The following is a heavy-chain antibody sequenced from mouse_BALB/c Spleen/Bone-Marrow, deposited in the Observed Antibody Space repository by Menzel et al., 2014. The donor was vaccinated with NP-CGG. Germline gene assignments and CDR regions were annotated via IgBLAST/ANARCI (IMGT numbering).Heavy chain of an antibody. D-gene: IGHD3-3*01. CDR3: ARVGDNRHFDV. CDR1: GYTFTTYW. Sequence: GAELVMPGASVKLSCKASGYTFTTYWMHWVRLRPGQVFEWIGEINPSNGGTNYNEKFKRKATLTVDKSSSTAYMQLKSLTSDDSAVYYCARVGDNRHFDVWGAGTTVTVSS. V-gene: IGHV1S16*01. CDR2: INPSNGGT. J-gene: IGHJ1*01.